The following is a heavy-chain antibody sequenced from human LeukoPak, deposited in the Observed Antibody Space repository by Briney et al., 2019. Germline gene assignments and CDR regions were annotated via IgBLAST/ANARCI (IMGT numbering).Heavy chain of an antibody. V-gene: IGHV3-23*01. J-gene: IGHJ4*02. CDR2: ISDSGGRT. CDR3: AKYPASGGYFDY. D-gene: IGHD6-13*01. CDR1: GITLSNYG. Sequence: PGGSLRLSCAVSGITLSNYGMSWVRQAPGKGLEWVAGISDSGGRTNYADSVKGRFTISRDNPKNTLYLQMNSLRAEDTAVFYCAKYPASGGYFDYWGQGTLVTVSS.